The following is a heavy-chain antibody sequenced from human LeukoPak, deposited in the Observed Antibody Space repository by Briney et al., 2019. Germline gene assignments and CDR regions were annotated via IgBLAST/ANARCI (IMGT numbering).Heavy chain of an antibody. J-gene: IGHJ4*02. V-gene: IGHV3-30*18. CDR1: GFTFSSYG. Sequence: PGRSLRLSCAASGFTFSSYGMPWVRQAPGKGLEWVAVISYDGSNKYYVDSVKGRFTISRDNSKDTLYLQMNSLRAEDTAVYYCAKDLDTTSESYWGQGTLVTVSS. D-gene: IGHD1-1*01. CDR2: ISYDGSNK. CDR3: AKDLDTTSESY.